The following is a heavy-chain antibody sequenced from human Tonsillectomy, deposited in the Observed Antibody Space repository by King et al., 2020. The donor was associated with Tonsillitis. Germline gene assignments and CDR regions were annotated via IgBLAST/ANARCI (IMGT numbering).Heavy chain of an antibody. CDR1: GYTFTGYY. J-gene: IGHJ4*02. CDR3: ARIWIKEMATKPFDY. V-gene: IGHV1-2*02. D-gene: IGHD5-24*01. CDR2: INPNSGGT. Sequence: QLVQSGAEVKKPGASVKVSCKASGYTFTGYYMHWVRQAPGQGLEWMGWINPNSGGTNYAQKFQGRVTMTRDTSISTAYMELSRLRSDDTAVYYCARIWIKEMATKPFDYWGQGTLVTVSS.